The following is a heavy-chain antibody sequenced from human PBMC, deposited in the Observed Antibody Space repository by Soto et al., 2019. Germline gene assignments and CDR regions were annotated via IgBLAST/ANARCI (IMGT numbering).Heavy chain of an antibody. J-gene: IGHJ5*02. CDR2: MSPGSGDT. V-gene: IGHV1-8*01. D-gene: IGHD5-12*01. CDR1: GYTISSYD. Sequence: VQLVQSGAEVKKPGASVKVSCRASGYTISSYDINWVRQAPGQGLEWMGWMSPGSGDTGYAPSFQGRVAMTRNISINTAYLEVTSLTPEDTGVYFCARDIMAPWGQGTLVTVSA. CDR3: ARDIMAP.